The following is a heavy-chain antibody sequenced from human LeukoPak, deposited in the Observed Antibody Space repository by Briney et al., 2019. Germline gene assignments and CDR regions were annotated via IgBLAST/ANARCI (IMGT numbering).Heavy chain of an antibody. CDR2: IIPLFGTT. CDR1: GGTFSSYA. Sequence: ASVKVSCKASGGTFSSYAITWVRQAPGQGLEWMGGIIPLFGTTNYAQKFQGRVTITTDESTSTAYMELSSLRSEDTAVYFCASPLDYGDASGFDYWRQGTLVTVSS. CDR3: ASPLDYGDASGFDY. D-gene: IGHD4-17*01. V-gene: IGHV1-69*05. J-gene: IGHJ4*02.